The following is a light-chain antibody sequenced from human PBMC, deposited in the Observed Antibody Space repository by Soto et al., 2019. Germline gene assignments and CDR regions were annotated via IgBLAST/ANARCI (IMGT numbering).Light chain of an antibody. CDR3: QHYVTSLTT. Sequence: EIVFTHSPATLSFSPVDSATLSCGASQSVTSNYLAWYQQKPGQAPRLLIFGASIRVTGIPDRFIGSGSGTDFTLTISRLEPEDFAVYYCQHYVTSLTTFGQGTKVDIK. CDR2: GAS. CDR1: QSVTSNY. V-gene: IGKV3-20*01. J-gene: IGKJ1*01.